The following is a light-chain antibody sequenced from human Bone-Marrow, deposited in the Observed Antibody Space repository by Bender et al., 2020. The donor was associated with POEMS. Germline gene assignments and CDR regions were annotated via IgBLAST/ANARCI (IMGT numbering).Light chain of an antibody. V-gene: IGLV3-10*01. CDR2: EDN. CDR1: ALPKKY. Sequence: VSPGQTARITCSGDALPKKYAHWYQQKPGQAPLLVIYEDNKRPSGIPERISGSSSGTVATLTISGAQVEDEGDYYCYSTESGGNHHFRLFGGGTKLTVL. J-gene: IGLJ2*01. CDR3: YSTESGGNHHFRL.